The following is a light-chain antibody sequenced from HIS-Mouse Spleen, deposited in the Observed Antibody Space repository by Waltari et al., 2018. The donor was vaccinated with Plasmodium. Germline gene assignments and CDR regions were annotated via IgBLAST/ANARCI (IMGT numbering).Light chain of an antibody. CDR1: QRVSSY. Sequence: EIVLTQSPATLSLSPGERATLSCRARQRVSSYLAWYQQKPGQAPRLLIYDASHRATGIPARLSGSGSGTDFTLTISSLEPEEFAVYYCQQRSNWPRVLTFGGGTKVEIK. CDR3: QQRSNWPRVLT. CDR2: DAS. V-gene: IGKV3-11*01. J-gene: IGKJ4*01.